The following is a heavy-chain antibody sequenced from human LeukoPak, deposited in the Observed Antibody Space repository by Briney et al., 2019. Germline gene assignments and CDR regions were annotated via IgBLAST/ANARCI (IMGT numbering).Heavy chain of an antibody. CDR2: IYHSGST. D-gene: IGHD3-3*01. CDR1: GYSISSGYY. CDR3: ARGGRITIFGVALDVFDI. Sequence: SETLSLTCTVSGYSISSGYYWGWIRQPPGKGLEWIGSIYHSGSTYYNPSLKSRVTISVDTSKNQFSLKLSSVTAADTAVYYCARGGRITIFGVALDVFDIWGQGTMVTVSS. V-gene: IGHV4-38-2*02. J-gene: IGHJ3*02.